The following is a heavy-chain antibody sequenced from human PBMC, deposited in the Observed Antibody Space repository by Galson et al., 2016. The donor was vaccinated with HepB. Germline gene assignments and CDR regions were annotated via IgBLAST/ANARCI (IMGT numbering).Heavy chain of an antibody. CDR2: VFHSGIT. D-gene: IGHD3-22*01. CDR3: ARDKYSAWLRGMEV. V-gene: IGHV4-4*02. Sequence: SETLSLTCDVSGASISSANWWSWVRQPPGKGLEWIGEVFHSGITNYSPSLKNRVTISVDKSKNQFSLQLSSVTAADTATYYCARDKYSAWLRGMEVWGQGTTVTVSS. CDR1: GASISSANW. J-gene: IGHJ6*02.